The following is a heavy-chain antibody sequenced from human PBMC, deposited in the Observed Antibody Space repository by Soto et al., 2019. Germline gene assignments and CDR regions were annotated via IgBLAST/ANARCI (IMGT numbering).Heavy chain of an antibody. Sequence: QVQLVQSGAEVKKPGASVKVSCKASGYTFTSYDINWVRQATGQGLEWMGWMNPNSGNTGYAQKFQGRVTMTRNTSISTAYMERSSLRSEVTAVSSSASDPSGSCDYWGQGTLVTVSS. V-gene: IGHV1-8*02. CDR2: MNPNSGNT. CDR3: ASDPSGSCDY. CDR1: GYTFTSYD. J-gene: IGHJ4*02. D-gene: IGHD1-26*01.